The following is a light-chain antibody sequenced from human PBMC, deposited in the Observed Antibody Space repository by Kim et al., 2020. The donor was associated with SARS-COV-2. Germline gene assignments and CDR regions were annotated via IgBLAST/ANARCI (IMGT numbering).Light chain of an antibody. V-gene: IGKV1-33*01. CDR2: DAS. CDR1: QDIRKY. Sequence: LSAAVTDRVTITCQASQDIRKYLNWYQPKPGKTPKLLIYDASILGAGVPSRVSGSGSGTNFTLIISNLQAEDTATYYCQQYENLYTFGQGTKLEIK. CDR3: QQYENLYT. J-gene: IGKJ2*01.